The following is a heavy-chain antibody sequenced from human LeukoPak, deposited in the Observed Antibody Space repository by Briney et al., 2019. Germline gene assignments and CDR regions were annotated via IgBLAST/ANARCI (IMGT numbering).Heavy chain of an antibody. Sequence: GASVKVSCKASGGTFSSYAISWVRQAPGQGLECMGGIIPIFGTANYAQKFQGRVTITTDESTSTAYMELSSLRSEDTAVYYCARGPAEMATKNGFDYWGQGTLVTVSS. V-gene: IGHV1-69*05. CDR2: IIPIFGTA. CDR3: ARGPAEMATKNGFDY. CDR1: GGTFSSYA. D-gene: IGHD5-24*01. J-gene: IGHJ4*02.